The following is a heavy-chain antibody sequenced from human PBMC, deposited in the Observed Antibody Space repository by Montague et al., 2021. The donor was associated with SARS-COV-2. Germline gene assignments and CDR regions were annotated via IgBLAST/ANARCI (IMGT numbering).Heavy chain of an antibody. CDR2: VNSNGDT. D-gene: IGHD3-10*01. V-gene: IGHV4-34*01. CDR1: GGSLSAYY. J-gene: IGHJ6*04. Sequence: SETLSLTCAVHGGSLSAYYWIWVRQSPGKGLEWIGEVNSNGDTKYSTSLKSRVAISIDTSKNQFSLRLTSVTAPDTAVYYCARLRDGVEPGPILGLGPFYYYYCIDVWGKGTAVTVSS. CDR3: ARLRDGVEPGPILGLGPFYYYYCIDV.